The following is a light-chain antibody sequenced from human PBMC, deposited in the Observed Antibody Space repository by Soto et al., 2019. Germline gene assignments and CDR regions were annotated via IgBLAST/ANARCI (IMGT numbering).Light chain of an antibody. CDR1: QSVSSL. J-gene: IGKJ2*01. V-gene: IGKV3-11*01. CDR2: DAS. Sequence: EIVLTQSPATLSLSPGEGATLSCRASQSVSSLLAWYQQKPGQAPRLLIYDASNRATGIPARFSGSGSGTDFTLTISSLEPEDFALYYCQQRDKWPYTFGQGTKLEMK. CDR3: QQRDKWPYT.